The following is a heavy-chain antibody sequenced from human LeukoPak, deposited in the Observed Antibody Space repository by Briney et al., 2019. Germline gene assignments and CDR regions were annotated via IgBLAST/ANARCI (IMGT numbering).Heavy chain of an antibody. CDR3: ARDVGRYTYGYRPTELYWYFDL. Sequence: SETLSLTCTVSGYSISSGYYWGWIRQPPGKGLEWIGSIYHSGSTNYNPSLKSRVTISVDTSKNQFSLKLSSVTAADTAVYYCARDVGRYTYGYRPTELYWYFDLWGRGTRVTVSS. V-gene: IGHV4-38-2*02. D-gene: IGHD5-18*01. CDR1: GYSISSGYY. CDR2: IYHSGST. J-gene: IGHJ2*01.